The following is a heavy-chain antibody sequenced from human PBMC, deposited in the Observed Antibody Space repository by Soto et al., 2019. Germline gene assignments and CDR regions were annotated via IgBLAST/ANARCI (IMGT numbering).Heavy chain of an antibody. CDR1: GFTFIRYS. V-gene: IGHV3-23*01. D-gene: IGHD2-21*02. CDR2: ITTNGGRT. CDR3: ARDLRRGTVRYFDL. Sequence: EVQLLESGGGLVQPGGSLRLSCAASGFTFIRYSMSWVRQAPGKGREWVSTITTNGGRTYYADPVEGRFTISRETYKHTLFLQLNSLRAEDTAVYYSARDLRRGTVRYFDLWGRGTLVTVSS. J-gene: IGHJ2*01.